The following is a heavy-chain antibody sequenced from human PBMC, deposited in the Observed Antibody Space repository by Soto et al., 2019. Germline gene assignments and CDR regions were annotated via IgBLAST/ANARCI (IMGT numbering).Heavy chain of an antibody. CDR3: ARDWEGGLLWFGESLYGMDV. V-gene: IGHV4-4*02. J-gene: IGHJ6*02. CDR2: IYHSGST. D-gene: IGHD3-10*01. CDR1: GGSISSSNW. Sequence: SETLSLTCAVSGGSISSSNWWSWVRQPPGKGLEWIGEIYHSGSTNYNPSLKSRVTISVDKSKNQFSLKLSSVTAADTAVYYCARDWEGGLLWFGESLYGMDVWGQGTTVTVSS.